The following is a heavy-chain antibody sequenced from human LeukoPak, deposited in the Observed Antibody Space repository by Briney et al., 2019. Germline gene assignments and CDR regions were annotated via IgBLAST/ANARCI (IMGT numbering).Heavy chain of an antibody. D-gene: IGHD4-17*01. CDR2: ISYDGTNK. CDR3: EKSPGIGTYGDRSTAVDY. CDR1: GFSFSYYG. J-gene: IGHJ4*02. Sequence: PGGSLRLSCSASGFSFSYYGFHWVREAPGKGLEWVALISYDGTNKYYADSVKGRFTISRDNSKNTLFLQMNSLRAEDTAVYYCEKSPGIGTYGDRSTAVDYWGQGTLVTVSS. V-gene: IGHV3-30*18.